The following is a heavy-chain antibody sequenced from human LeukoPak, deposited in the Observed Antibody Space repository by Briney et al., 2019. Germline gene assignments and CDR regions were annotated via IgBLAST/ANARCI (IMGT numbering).Heavy chain of an antibody. J-gene: IGHJ4*02. V-gene: IGHV1-18*01. Sequence: GASVKVSCKASGYTFTSYGISLVRQAPGQGLGWMGWISAYNGNTNYAQELQGRVTMTTDTSTSTDYMELRSLRSDDTAVYYCAKDLLIAAAGTIDYWGQGTLVTVSS. D-gene: IGHD6-13*01. CDR1: GYTFTSYG. CDR3: AKDLLIAAAGTIDY. CDR2: ISAYNGNT.